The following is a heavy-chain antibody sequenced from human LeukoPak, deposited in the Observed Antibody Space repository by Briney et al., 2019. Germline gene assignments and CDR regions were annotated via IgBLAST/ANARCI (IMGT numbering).Heavy chain of an antibody. D-gene: IGHD1-7*01. J-gene: IGHJ6*03. V-gene: IGHV3-7*01. Sequence: GGSLRLSCAASGFIFSNYGMSWVRQAPGKGLEWVANIKQDGSEKYYVDSVKGRFTISRDNAKNSLYLQMNSLRAEDTAVYYCARGAVNWNYGAGYYYMDVWGKGTTVTVSS. CDR3: ARGAVNWNYGAGYYYMDV. CDR1: GFIFSNYG. CDR2: IKQDGSEK.